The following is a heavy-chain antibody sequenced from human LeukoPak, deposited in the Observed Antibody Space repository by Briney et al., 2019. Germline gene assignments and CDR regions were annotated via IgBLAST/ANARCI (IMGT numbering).Heavy chain of an antibody. CDR1: GDSFSSHY. V-gene: IGHV4-59*11. CDR2: ISYIGST. D-gene: IGHD4-17*01. J-gene: IGHJ3*02. Sequence: SETLSLTCTVSGDSFSSHYWTWIRQPPGKGLEWIGYISYIGSTNYSPSLKSRVTTSIDTSKNQFSLKLSSVTAADTAVYYCARDLVTVTKGFDIWGQGTMVSVSS. CDR3: ARDLVTVTKGFDI.